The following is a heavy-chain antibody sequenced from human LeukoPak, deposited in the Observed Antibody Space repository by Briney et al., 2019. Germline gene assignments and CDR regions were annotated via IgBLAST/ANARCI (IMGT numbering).Heavy chain of an antibody. Sequence: PGGSLRLSCAASGFTFSSYAMSWVRQAPGKGLEWVSAISGSGGSTYYADSVKGRFTISRDNSKNTLYLQMNSLRAEDTAVYYCARGNGPRGCSSTSCYHFDYWGQGTLVTVSS. CDR3: ARGNGPRGCSSTSCYHFDY. CDR1: GFTFSSYA. J-gene: IGHJ4*02. V-gene: IGHV3-23*01. CDR2: ISGSGGST. D-gene: IGHD2-2*01.